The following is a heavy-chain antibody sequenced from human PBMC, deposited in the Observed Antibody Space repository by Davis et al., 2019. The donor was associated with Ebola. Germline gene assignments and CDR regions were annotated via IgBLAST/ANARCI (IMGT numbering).Heavy chain of an antibody. D-gene: IGHD1-26*01. CDR3: ARSGSYKFDF. V-gene: IGHV3-7*03. CDR2: MKQDGSEE. Sequence: GESLKISCAASGFIFNSYWMSWVRQAPGKGLEWVANMKQDGSEENYVDSVKGRFTISRDNTNNSLYLQMSSLRAEDTAIYYCARSGSYKFDFWGQGTLVTVSS. J-gene: IGHJ4*02. CDR1: GFIFNSYW.